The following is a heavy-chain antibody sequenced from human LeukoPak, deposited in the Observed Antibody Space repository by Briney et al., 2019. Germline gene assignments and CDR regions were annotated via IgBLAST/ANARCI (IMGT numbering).Heavy chain of an antibody. CDR3: ARGAITTEAFDI. CDR1: GYTFTSYY. Sequence: ASVKVSCKASGYTFTSYYMHWVRQAPGQGLEWMGIINPSGGSTGYAQKFQGRVTMTRDTSTSTVYMELSGLRSEDTAVYYCARGAITTEAFDIWGQGTMVTVSS. J-gene: IGHJ3*02. D-gene: IGHD2-21*01. V-gene: IGHV1-46*01. CDR2: INPSGGST.